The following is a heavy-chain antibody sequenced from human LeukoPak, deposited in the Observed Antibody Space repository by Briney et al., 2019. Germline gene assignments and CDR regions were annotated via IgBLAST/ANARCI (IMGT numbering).Heavy chain of an antibody. V-gene: IGHV1-18*01. CDR1: GYTFTSYG. CDR3: ARVLSSYGDYSTD. J-gene: IGHJ4*02. D-gene: IGHD4-17*01. Sequence: ASVEVSCKASGYTFTSYGITWVRQAPGQGLEWMGWIATYNGNTNYAQKLQGRATMTTDTSTSTAYMELRSLRSDDTAVYYCARVLSSYGDYSTDWGQGTLVTVSS. CDR2: IATYNGNT.